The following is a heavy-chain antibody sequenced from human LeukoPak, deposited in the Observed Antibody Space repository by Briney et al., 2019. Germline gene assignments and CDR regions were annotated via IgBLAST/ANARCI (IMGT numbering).Heavy chain of an antibody. D-gene: IGHD2-15*01. CDR3: ARGSDIVVVVAATPKVGWFDP. V-gene: IGHV1-2*04. CDR1: GYTFTGYY. CDR2: INPNSGGT. Sequence: ASVKVSCKASGYTFTGYYMHWVRQAPGQGLEWMGWINPNSGGTNYAQKFQGWVTMTRDTSISTAYMELSRLRSDDTAVYYCARGSDIVVVVAATPKVGWFDPWGQGTLVTVPS. J-gene: IGHJ5*02.